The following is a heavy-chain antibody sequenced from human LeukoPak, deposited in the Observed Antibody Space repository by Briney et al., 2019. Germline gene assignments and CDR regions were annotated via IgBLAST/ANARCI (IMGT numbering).Heavy chain of an antibody. Sequence: SETLSLTCTVSGGSISSGSYYWSWIRQPAVKGLEWIGRIYTSGSTNYTPSLKSPVTISVDTSKNQFSLKLSSVTAADTAVYYGARARDYYDSSGYMDAFDIWGQGTMVTVSS. CDR3: ARARDYYDSSGYMDAFDI. V-gene: IGHV4-61*02. D-gene: IGHD3-22*01. CDR1: GGSISSGSYY. CDR2: IYTSGST. J-gene: IGHJ3*02.